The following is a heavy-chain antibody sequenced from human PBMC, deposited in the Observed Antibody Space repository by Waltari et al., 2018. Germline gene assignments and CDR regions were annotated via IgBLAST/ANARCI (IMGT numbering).Heavy chain of an antibody. V-gene: IGHV3-15*01. D-gene: IGHD2-8*01. CDR3: TTGGVKGPHDAFDI. Sequence: VQLVDSGGGLVKPGWSLRLSCAAPGFPFDRLWMGWVRQATGKGLEWVGRIKSKTDGETTDYAAPVKGRFTISRDDSKNTLFLQMDSLKSEDTAVYYCTTGGVKGPHDAFDIWGQGTIVTVSS. CDR2: IKSKTDGETT. CDR1: GFPFDRLW. J-gene: IGHJ3*02.